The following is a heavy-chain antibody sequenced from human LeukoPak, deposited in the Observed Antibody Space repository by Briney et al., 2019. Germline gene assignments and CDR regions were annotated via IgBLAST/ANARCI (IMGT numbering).Heavy chain of an antibody. D-gene: IGHD3-3*01. CDR3: ASRSHFRVVIKDYYYYYGMDV. CDR1: GGTFSSYA. V-gene: IGHV1-69*13. CDR2: IIPIFGTA. Sequence: SVKVSCKASGGTFSSYAISWVRQAPGQGLEWMGGIIPIFGTANYAQKFQGRVTITADESTSTAYMELSSLRSEDTAVYYCASRSHFRVVIKDYYYYYGMDVWGQGTTVTVSS. J-gene: IGHJ6*02.